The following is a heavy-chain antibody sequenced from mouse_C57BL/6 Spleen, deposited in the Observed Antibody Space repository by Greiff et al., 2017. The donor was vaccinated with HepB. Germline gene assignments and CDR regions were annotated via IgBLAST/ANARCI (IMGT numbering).Heavy chain of an antibody. Sequence: EVQLKESGGGLVKPGGSLKLSCAASGFTFSDYGMHWVRQAPEKGLEWVAYISSGSSTIYYADTVKGRFTISRDNAKNTLFLQMTSLRSEDTAMYYCARCGNYPYYAMDYWGQGTSVTVSS. CDR1: GFTFSDYG. V-gene: IGHV5-17*01. CDR2: ISSGSSTI. J-gene: IGHJ4*01. D-gene: IGHD2-1*01. CDR3: ARCGNYPYYAMDY.